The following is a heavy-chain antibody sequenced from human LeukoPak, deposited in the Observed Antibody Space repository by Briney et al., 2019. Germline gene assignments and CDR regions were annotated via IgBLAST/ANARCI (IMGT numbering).Heavy chain of an antibody. Sequence: GASVKVSCKATGYTFTCYYMHWVRQAPGQGLEWMGWINPNSGGTNYAQKFQGRVTMTRDTSISTAYMELSRLRSDDTAVYYCARDEIRITMVRGEFDPGGQGTLVSVSS. CDR1: GYTFTCYY. J-gene: IGHJ5*02. CDR2: INPNSGGT. D-gene: IGHD3-10*01. V-gene: IGHV1-2*02. CDR3: ARDEIRITMVRGEFDP.